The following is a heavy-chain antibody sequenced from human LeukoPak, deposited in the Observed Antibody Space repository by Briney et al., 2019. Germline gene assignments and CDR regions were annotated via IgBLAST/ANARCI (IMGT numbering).Heavy chain of an antibody. D-gene: IGHD3-3*01. J-gene: IGHJ5*02. CDR2: IYTSGST. Sequence: PSETLSLTCTVSGGSLKNFYWSWIPQPAGKGLEWIGRIYTSGSTNYNPSLKSRVTMSVDTSKNQFSLKLNSVTAADTAVYYCARGYDFGDPWGQGTLVTVSS. CDR3: ARGYDFGDP. CDR1: GGSLKNFY. V-gene: IGHV4-4*07.